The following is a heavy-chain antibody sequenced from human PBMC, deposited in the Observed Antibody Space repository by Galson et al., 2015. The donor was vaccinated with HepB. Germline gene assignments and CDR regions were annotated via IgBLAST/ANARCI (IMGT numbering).Heavy chain of an antibody. Sequence: SVKVSCKASGDTFRSYTINWVRQAPGQGLEWMGGIIPIVGTPNYAQKFQGRVTITADESTSIAYMELSSLRSEDTAVYYCARVDYVWGSYRQKPYYYYYMDVWGKGTTVTVSS. J-gene: IGHJ6*03. D-gene: IGHD3-16*02. CDR1: GDTFRSYT. CDR2: IIPIVGTP. V-gene: IGHV1-69*13. CDR3: ARVDYVWGSYRQKPYYYYYMDV.